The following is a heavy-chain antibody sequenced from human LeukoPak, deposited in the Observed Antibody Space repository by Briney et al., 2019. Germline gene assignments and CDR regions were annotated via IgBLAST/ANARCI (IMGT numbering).Heavy chain of an antibody. CDR3: AKDRGDCSSTSCPRSPYYYYYMDV. D-gene: IGHD2-2*01. Sequence: GGSLRLSCAASGFTFSSYAMSWVRQAPGKGLEWVSAISDSGGSTYYADSVKGRFTISRVNSKNTLYLQMNSLRAEDTALYYCAKDRGDCSSTSCPRSPYYYYYMDVWGKGTTVTVSS. J-gene: IGHJ6*03. CDR1: GFTFSSYA. CDR2: ISDSGGST. V-gene: IGHV3-23*01.